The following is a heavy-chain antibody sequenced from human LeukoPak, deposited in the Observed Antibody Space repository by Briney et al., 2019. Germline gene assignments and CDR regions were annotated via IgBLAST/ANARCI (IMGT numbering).Heavy chain of an antibody. Sequence: SETLSLTCTVSGGSISSGSYYWSWIRQPAGKGLEWIGRIYTSGSTNYNPSLKSRVTISVDTSKNQFSLKLSSVTAADTAVYYCAREHYAYYDFWSGYYNWFDPWGQGTLVTVSS. J-gene: IGHJ5*02. CDR2: IYTSGST. CDR1: GGSISSGSYY. CDR3: AREHYAYYDFWSGYYNWFDP. D-gene: IGHD3-3*01. V-gene: IGHV4-61*02.